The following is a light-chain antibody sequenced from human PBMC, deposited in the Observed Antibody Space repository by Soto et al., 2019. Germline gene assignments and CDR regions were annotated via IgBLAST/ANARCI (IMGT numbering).Light chain of an antibody. CDR2: EVT. CDR1: STDVGGYNY. V-gene: IGLV2-14*01. CDR3: GSYSSTDNPFV. J-gene: IGLJ1*01. Sequence: QSTLAHPCSVCWSPGQSITIACTGTSTDVGGYNYVSWYQHHSGKAPKLLIYEVTNRPSGISDRFSGSKSVNTASLTISGLQAEDEPDYYCGSYSSTDNPFVFGTGTKVTVL.